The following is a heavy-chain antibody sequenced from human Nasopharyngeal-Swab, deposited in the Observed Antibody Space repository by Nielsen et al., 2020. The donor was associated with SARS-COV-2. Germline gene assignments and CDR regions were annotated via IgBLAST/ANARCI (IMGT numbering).Heavy chain of an antibody. CDR1: GFNVTRFG. CDR3: ARGAVAGRNAFDI. Sequence: GGSLRLSCAASGFNVTRFGMHWVRQAPGKGLQWMAFISYDGTIQYYADSVKGRFTISRDNSKNTLYLQMNSLRPEETAVHYCARGAVAGRNAFDIWGQGTLVTVSS. D-gene: IGHD6-19*01. V-gene: IGHV3-30*03. J-gene: IGHJ3*02. CDR2: ISYDGTIQ.